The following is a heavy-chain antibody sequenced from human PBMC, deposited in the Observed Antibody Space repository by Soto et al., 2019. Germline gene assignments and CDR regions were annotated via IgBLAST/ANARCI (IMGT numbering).Heavy chain of an antibody. J-gene: IGHJ6*02. CDR3: ARDSLRGDSYGFVRPDYYYYGMDV. CDR1: GYMFTRYA. D-gene: IGHD5-18*01. CDR2: ISGYNSNT. V-gene: IGHV1-18*01. Sequence: VASVKVSCKASGYMFTRYAISWVRQAPGQGLEWMGWISGYNSNTNYAQKIQGRVTLTTDTSTSTAYMELKSLRSDDTAVYYCARDSLRGDSYGFVRPDYYYYGMDVWGQGTTVTVSS.